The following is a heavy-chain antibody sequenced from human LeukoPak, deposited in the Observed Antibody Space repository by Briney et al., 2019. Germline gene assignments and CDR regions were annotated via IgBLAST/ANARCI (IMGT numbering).Heavy chain of an antibody. D-gene: IGHD4-11*01. CDR2: IYYSGST. CDR3: ARVWGNYAGDY. CDR1: GYSISSGYY. J-gene: IGHJ4*02. Sequence: SETLSLTCTVSGYSISSGYYWGWIRQPPGKGLEWIGSIYYSGSTYYNPSLKSRVTISVDTSKNQFSLKLSSVTAADTAVYYCARVWGNYAGDYWGQGTLVTVSS. V-gene: IGHV4-38-2*02.